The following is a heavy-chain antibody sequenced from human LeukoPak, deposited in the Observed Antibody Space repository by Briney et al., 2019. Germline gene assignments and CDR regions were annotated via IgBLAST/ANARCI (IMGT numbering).Heavy chain of an antibody. Sequence: SQTLSLTCTVSGGSISSGDYSWSWIRQPPGKGLEWIGCIYYSGSTYYNPSLKRRVSISVDTSKNQFSLKLSSVTAADTAVYYCARAPVEMATILNYDYWGQGTLVTVSS. CDR3: ARAPVEMATILNYDY. J-gene: IGHJ4*02. V-gene: IGHV4-30-4*01. CDR1: GGSISSGDYS. D-gene: IGHD5-24*01. CDR2: IYYSGST.